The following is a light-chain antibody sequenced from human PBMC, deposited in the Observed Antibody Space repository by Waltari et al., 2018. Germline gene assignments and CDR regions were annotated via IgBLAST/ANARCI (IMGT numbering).Light chain of an antibody. Sequence: QSALTQPASVSGYPGQSITISCTRTSNDVAYNSVSWYQQHPGKAPKPMIYEVTKRPSGVSNRFSGSKSGNTASLTISGLQAEDEADYHCSSYTSSNTVVFGGGTKLTVL. CDR1: SNDVAYNS. CDR2: EVT. V-gene: IGLV2-14*01. CDR3: SSYTSSNTVV. J-gene: IGLJ3*02.